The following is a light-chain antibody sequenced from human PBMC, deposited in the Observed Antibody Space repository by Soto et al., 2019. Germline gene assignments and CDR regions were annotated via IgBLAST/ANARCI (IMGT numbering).Light chain of an antibody. Sequence: QSALTQPASVSGSPGQSITISCTGTSSDVGGYNYVSWYQQHPGKAPKLMIYDVSNRPSGVSNRFSGSTSGNTASLTISGLRAADEADYYCSSYTGSSTLVVFGGGTKLTVL. CDR1: SSDVGGYNY. CDR3: SSYTGSSTLVV. V-gene: IGLV2-14*01. J-gene: IGLJ2*01. CDR2: DVS.